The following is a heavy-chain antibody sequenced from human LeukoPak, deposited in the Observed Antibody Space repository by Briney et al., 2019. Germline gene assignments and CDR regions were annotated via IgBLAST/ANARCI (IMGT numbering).Heavy chain of an antibody. J-gene: IGHJ4*02. Sequence: SETLSLTCTVSGASISSHYWSWNRQSPGKGLEWIGYVSYSGSTDYNPSLKSRVTLSVDTSKNQISLRLSSVTAADTAVYYCTRDGGVAVTPLDFDFWGQGTLVTVSS. CDR1: GASISSHY. D-gene: IGHD6-19*01. CDR3: TRDGGVAVTPLDFDF. V-gene: IGHV4-59*11. CDR2: VSYSGST.